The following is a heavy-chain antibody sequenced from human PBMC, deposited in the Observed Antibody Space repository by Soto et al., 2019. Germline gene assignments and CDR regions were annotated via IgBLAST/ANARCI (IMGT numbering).Heavy chain of an antibody. D-gene: IGHD3-10*01. CDR2: ITGSGGST. J-gene: IGHJ4*02. V-gene: IGHV3-23*01. Sequence: EVQLLESGGGLVQPGGSLRLSCAASGFTFSSYAMSWVRQAPGKGLEWVSAITGSGGSTYYADSVKGRFTISKDNSKNALYLQLNSLRAEETAVYYCAREPYYYGSGNCSVCWGQGTLVTVSS. CDR3: AREPYYYGSGNCSVC. CDR1: GFTFSSYA.